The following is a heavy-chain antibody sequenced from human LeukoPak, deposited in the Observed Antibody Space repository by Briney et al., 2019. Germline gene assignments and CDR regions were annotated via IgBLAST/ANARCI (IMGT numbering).Heavy chain of an antibody. CDR1: GGSISSGDYY. CDR2: IYYSGST. Sequence: PSETVSLTCTVSGGSISSGDYYWRWIRQPPGKGVWWIGYIYYSGSTYYNPALKSRVTISVDTSKNQFSLKLSSVTAADTVVYYCASGSDAFDIWGQGTMVTVSS. V-gene: IGHV4-30-4*01. J-gene: IGHJ3*02. CDR3: ASGSDAFDI.